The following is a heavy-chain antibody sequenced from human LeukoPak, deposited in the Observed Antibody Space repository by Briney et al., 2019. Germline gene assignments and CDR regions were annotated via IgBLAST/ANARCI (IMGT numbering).Heavy chain of an antibody. CDR1: GYTFTSYD. CDR2: MNPNSGNT. V-gene: IGHV1-8*01. CDR3: ARGSLNIYYDSSGRDAFDT. D-gene: IGHD3-22*01. Sequence: ASVKVSCKASGYTFTSYDINWVRQATGQGLEWMGWMNPNSGNTGYAQKFQGRVTMTRNTSISTAYMELSSLRSEDTAVYYCARGSLNIYYDSSGRDAFDTWGQGTMVTVSS. J-gene: IGHJ3*02.